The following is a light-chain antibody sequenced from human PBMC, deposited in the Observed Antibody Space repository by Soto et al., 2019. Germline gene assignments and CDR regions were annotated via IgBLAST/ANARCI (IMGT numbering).Light chain of an antibody. CDR1: QSISNY. Sequence: DIQMTQSPSSLSASVGDRVTITCRASQSISNYLNWYQQKPGKAPQLLIYAASSLQSGVPSRFSGSGSGTDFTLTISSLQSEDFAFYYCQQSYNTPRTFGQGTEVDI. CDR2: AAS. J-gene: IGKJ1*01. CDR3: QQSYNTPRT. V-gene: IGKV1-39*01.